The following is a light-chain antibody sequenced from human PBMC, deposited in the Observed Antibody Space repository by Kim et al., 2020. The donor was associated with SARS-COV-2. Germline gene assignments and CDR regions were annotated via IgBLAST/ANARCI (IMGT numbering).Light chain of an antibody. V-gene: IGLV3-19*01. CDR2: GEN. CDR3: NSRDRIGNEYVV. Sequence: SSQLTQDTTVSVALGQTVLITCQGVSLRNNYASWYQQKPGQAPILVIYGENNRPSGIPDRFSGSRAGDTASLTITGAQAEDEADYYCNSRDRIGNEYVVFGGGTKLTVL. J-gene: IGLJ2*01. CDR1: SLRNNY.